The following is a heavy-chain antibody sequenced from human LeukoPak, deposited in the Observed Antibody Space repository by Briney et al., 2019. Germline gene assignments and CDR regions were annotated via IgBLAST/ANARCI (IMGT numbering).Heavy chain of an antibody. V-gene: IGHV4-34*01. CDR1: GGSFSGYY. D-gene: IGHD3-10*01. CDR3: ARDSHQYYYGSGSLDY. Sequence: SETLSLTCAVYGGSFSGYYWSWIRQPPGKGLEWIGEINHSGSTNYNPSLKGRVTISVDTSKNQFSLKLSSVTAADTAVYYCARDSHQYYYGSGSLDYWGQGTLVTVSS. J-gene: IGHJ4*02. CDR2: INHSGST.